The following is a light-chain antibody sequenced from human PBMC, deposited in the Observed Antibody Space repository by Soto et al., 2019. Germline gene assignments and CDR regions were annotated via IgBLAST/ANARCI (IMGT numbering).Light chain of an antibody. Sequence: IVLTQSPGSLSLSPGERATPSCRASQSVSSSYLAWYQQKPGQAPRLLIYGATSRATGIPDRFSGSGSGTDFTLTISRLEPEDFAVYYCQQYGSSPRTFGQGTKV. CDR1: QSVSSSY. CDR3: QQYGSSPRT. CDR2: GAT. J-gene: IGKJ1*01. V-gene: IGKV3-20*01.